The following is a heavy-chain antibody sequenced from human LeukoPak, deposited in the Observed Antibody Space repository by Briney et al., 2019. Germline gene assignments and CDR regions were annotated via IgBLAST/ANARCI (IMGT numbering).Heavy chain of an antibody. V-gene: IGHV3-30-3*01. D-gene: IGHD2-15*01. Sequence: GRSLRLSCAASGFTFSSYAMHWVRQAPGKGLEWVAVISYDGSNKYYADSVKGRFTISRDNSKNTLYLQMNSLRAEDTAVYYCARSQVVVEEGYYYYGMDVWGQGTTVTVSS. CDR2: ISYDGSNK. CDR1: GFTFSSYA. CDR3: ARSQVVVEEGYYYYGMDV. J-gene: IGHJ6*02.